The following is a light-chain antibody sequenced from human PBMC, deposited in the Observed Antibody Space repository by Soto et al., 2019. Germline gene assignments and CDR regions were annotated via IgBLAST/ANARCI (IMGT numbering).Light chain of an antibody. CDR2: AAS. V-gene: IGKV1-33*01. CDR3: QQYDHLPLI. CDR1: QTIATF. Sequence: DIQITQSPSSLSASVVDRVTITCRASQTIATFLNWYQQKPGKAPKLLIYAASSLESGVPSRFSGSGSGTDFTLTISSLQPEDFATYYCQQYDHLPLIFGQGTRLEIK. J-gene: IGKJ5*01.